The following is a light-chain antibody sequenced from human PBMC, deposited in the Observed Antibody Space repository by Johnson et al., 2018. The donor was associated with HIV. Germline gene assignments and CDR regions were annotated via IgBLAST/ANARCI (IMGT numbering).Light chain of an antibody. CDR1: SSNIGNNY. Sequence: QSVLTQPPSVSAAPGQKVTISCSGSSSNIGNNYVSWYQQLPGTAPKLLIYDNNKRPSGIPDRFSGSKSGTSATLGITGLQTGDEADYYCGTWDSRPRVYVFVTGTKVTFL. CDR3: GTWDSRPRVYV. V-gene: IGLV1-51*01. J-gene: IGLJ1*01. CDR2: DNN.